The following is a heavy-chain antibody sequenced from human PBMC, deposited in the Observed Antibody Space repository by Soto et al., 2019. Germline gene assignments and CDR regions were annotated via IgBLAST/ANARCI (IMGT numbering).Heavy chain of an antibody. V-gene: IGHV4-34*01. CDR1: GGSFSGYY. CDR2: INHSGST. J-gene: IGHJ4*02. D-gene: IGHD2-15*01. Sequence: PSETLSLTCAVYGGSFSGYYWSWIRQPPGKGLEWIGEINHSGSTNYNPSLKSRVTISVDTSKNQFSLKLSSVTAADTAVYYCARGKPCSGGSCYHYFDFWGQGTLVTVSS. CDR3: ARGKPCSGGSCYHYFDF.